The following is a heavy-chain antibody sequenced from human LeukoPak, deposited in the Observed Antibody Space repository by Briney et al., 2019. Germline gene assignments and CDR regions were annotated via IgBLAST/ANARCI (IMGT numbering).Heavy chain of an antibody. CDR2: ISGSGVST. Sequence: PGGSLRLSCAASGLTFSTYAMSWVRQAPGKGLEWVSSISGSGVSTYYADSVKGRFTISRDNSKNTLYLQMNSLRAEDTAVYYCAKDTYYDSSGYDDAFDIWGQGTMVTVSS. J-gene: IGHJ3*02. CDR1: GLTFSTYA. CDR3: AKDTYYDSSGYDDAFDI. V-gene: IGHV3-23*01. D-gene: IGHD3-22*01.